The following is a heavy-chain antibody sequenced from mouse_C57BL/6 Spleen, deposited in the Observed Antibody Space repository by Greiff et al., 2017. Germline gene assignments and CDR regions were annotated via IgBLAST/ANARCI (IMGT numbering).Heavy chain of an antibody. CDR3: AREKNYYCSSYVGWYFDF. CDR2: IYPGDGDT. CDR1: GYAFSSYW. Sequence: QVQLQQSGAELVKPGASVKISCKASGYAFSSYWMNWVKQRPGKGLEWIGHIYPGDGDTNYNGKFKGKATLTADKSSSTAYMQLSRLTSEDSAVYFCAREKNYYCSSYVGWYFDFWGTGTTVTVSS. D-gene: IGHD1-1*01. J-gene: IGHJ1*03. V-gene: IGHV1-80*01.